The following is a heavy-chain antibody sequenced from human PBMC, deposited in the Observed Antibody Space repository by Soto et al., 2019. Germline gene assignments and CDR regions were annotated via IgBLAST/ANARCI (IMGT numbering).Heavy chain of an antibody. CDR2: ISSNGGST. V-gene: IGHV3-64*01. Sequence: EVQLVESGGGLVQPRGSLRLSCAASGFTFSSYAMHWVRQAPGKGLEYVSAISSNGGSTYYANSVKGRFTISRDNSKNTLYLQMGSLRAEDMAVYYCARDTPSGSYSFDYWGQGTLVTVSS. D-gene: IGHD1-26*01. CDR1: GFTFSSYA. J-gene: IGHJ4*02. CDR3: ARDTPSGSYSFDY.